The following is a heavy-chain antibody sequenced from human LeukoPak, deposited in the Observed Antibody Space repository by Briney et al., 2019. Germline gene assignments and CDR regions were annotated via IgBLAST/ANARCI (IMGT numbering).Heavy chain of an antibody. CDR3: ARETDILTGYGFDY. D-gene: IGHD3-9*01. CDR2: IDPNSGGT. V-gene: IGHV1-2*02. J-gene: IGHJ4*02. CDR1: GYTFTGYY. Sequence: ASVKVSCKASGYTFTGYYMHWVRQAPGQGLEWMGGIDPNSGGTNYAQKFQGRVTMTRDQSISTAYMELSRLRSDDTAVYYCARETDILTGYGFDYWGQGTLVTVSS.